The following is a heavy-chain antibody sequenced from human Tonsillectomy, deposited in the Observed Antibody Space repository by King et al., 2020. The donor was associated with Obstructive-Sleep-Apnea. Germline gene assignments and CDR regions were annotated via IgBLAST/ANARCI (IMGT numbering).Heavy chain of an antibody. CDR2: IYYSGST. Sequence: QLQESGPGLVKPSQTLSLTCTVSGGSISSGGYYWSWIRQHPGKGLEWIGYIYYSGSTYYNPSLKSRVTISVDTSKNQFSLKLSSVTAADTAVDYCARESYYYDSSGYFSDAFDIWGQGTMVTVSS. CDR3: ARESYYYDSSGYFSDAFDI. J-gene: IGHJ3*02. CDR1: GGSISSGGYY. V-gene: IGHV4-31*03. D-gene: IGHD3-22*01.